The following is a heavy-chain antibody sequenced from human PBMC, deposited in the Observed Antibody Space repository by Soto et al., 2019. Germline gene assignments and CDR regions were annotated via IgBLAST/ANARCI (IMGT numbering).Heavy chain of an antibody. V-gene: IGHV4-34*01. CDR3: ARVRRTTEYYYDYMDV. Sequence: SDTPSLTCAVYGGSFSGYYWSWIRQPPGKGLEWIGEINHSGSTNYNPSLKSGVTISVDTSKNQYSLKLSSVTAADTALYYCARVRRTTEYYYDYMDVWGKGTTVTVSS. J-gene: IGHJ6*03. D-gene: IGHD4-4*01. CDR2: INHSGST. CDR1: GGSFSGYY.